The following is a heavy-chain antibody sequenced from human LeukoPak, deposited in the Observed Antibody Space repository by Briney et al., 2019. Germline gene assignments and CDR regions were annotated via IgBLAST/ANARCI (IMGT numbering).Heavy chain of an antibody. Sequence: PSETLSLTCTVSGNSISSGDNYWSWIRQPAGKGLEWIGRIYTSGSTNYNPSLRSRVTISGDTSKNQFCLRLSSVTAADTAVYYCARASYSYDINGWVPFDYWGQGTLVTVSS. CDR2: IYTSGST. CDR1: GNSISSGDNY. D-gene: IGHD3-22*01. V-gene: IGHV4-61*02. CDR3: ARASYSYDINGWVPFDY. J-gene: IGHJ4*02.